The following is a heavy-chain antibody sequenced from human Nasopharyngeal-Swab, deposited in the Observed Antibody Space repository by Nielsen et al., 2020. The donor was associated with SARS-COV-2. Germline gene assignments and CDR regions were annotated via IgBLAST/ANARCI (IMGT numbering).Heavy chain of an antibody. CDR3: ARTEGYCSSTSCYPWWYFDI. CDR1: GGTFSSYA. Sequence: SVKVSCKASGGTFSSYAISWVRQAPGQGLEWMGGIIPIFGTANYAQKFQGRVTITADESTSTAYMELSSLRSEDTAVYYCARTEGYCSSTSCYPWWYFDIWGRGTLVTVSS. D-gene: IGHD2-2*01. V-gene: IGHV1-69*13. J-gene: IGHJ2*01. CDR2: IIPIFGTA.